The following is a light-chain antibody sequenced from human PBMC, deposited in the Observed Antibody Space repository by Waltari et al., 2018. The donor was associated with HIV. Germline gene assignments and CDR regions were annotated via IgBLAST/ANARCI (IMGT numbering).Light chain of an antibody. J-gene: IGKJ2*01. CDR2: TAS. Sequence: DIRMTQSPSSVSASVVDRVTITCRASERIYNWLAWFQKKPGQAPKLLISTASTLETGVPSRFSGRGSGTDFTLTISGLQPEDFATYYCQQSNYFPFTFGQGTKLEMK. CDR1: ERIYNW. V-gene: IGKV1-12*01. CDR3: QQSNYFPFT.